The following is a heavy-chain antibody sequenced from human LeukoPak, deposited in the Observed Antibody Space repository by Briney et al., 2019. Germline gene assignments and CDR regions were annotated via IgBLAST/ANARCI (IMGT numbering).Heavy chain of an antibody. V-gene: IGHV3-30*18. J-gene: IGHJ4*02. Sequence: GGSLRLYCAASGFTFSTYNMHWVRQAPGKGLEWVAVISYDGSNKYYADSVKGRFTISRDDSKNTLYLEMNSLNAEDTAVYYCAKDRAGSWAIDYWGQGTLVTVSS. CDR2: ISYDGSNK. CDR3: AKDRAGSWAIDY. D-gene: IGHD6-13*01. CDR1: GFTFSTYN.